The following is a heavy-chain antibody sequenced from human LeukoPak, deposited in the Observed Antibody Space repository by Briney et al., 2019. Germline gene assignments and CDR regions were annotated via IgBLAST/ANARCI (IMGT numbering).Heavy chain of an antibody. V-gene: IGHV3-53*01. Sequence: GGSVRLSCAASRFTVSSSYMTWVRQAPGKGLEWVSVICSGGSTYYADSVKGRFTISRDNSKNTLYLQLNSLRAEDTAVYYCVKYRRSGPGPYYYYMDVWGKGATLSLCS. D-gene: IGHD5-12*01. CDR3: VKYRRSGPGPYYYYMDV. CDR1: RFTVSSSY. CDR2: ICSGGST. J-gene: IGHJ6*03.